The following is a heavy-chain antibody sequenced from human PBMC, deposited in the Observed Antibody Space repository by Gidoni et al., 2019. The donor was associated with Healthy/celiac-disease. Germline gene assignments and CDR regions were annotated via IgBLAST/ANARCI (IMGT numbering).Heavy chain of an antibody. J-gene: IGHJ2*01. CDR1: GGSISRSRYY. D-gene: IGHD5-12*01. CDR2: IYSSGST. Sequence: QLQLQESGPGLVKPSETLSLTCTVSGGSISRSRYYWGWIRQPPGKGLEWIGSIYSSGSTYYNPSLKSRVTISVDTSKNQFSLKLSSVTAADTAVYYCARLNVDIVATPYWYFDLWGRGTLVTVSS. CDR3: ARLNVDIVATPYWYFDL. V-gene: IGHV4-39*01.